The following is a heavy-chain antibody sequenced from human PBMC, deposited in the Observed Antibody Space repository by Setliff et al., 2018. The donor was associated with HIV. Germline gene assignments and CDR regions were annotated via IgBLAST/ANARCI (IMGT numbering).Heavy chain of an antibody. J-gene: IGHJ3*02. V-gene: IGHV1-69*05. CDR2: IIPMFGTL. CDR1: GGTFSSYA. Sequence: KVSCQASGGTFSSYAINWVRQAPGQGLEWMGGIIPMFGTLNFAQKFQGRVTITTDESTSTAYMELNSLRSEDTAVYYCARGHSHGYGYSGSYGPFDIWCQGTMVTVSS. CDR3: ARGHSHGYGYSGSYGPFDI. D-gene: IGHD1-26*01.